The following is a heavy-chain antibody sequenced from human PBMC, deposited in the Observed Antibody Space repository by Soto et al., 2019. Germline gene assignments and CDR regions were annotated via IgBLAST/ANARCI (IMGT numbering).Heavy chain of an antibody. CDR3: AKPNLVLLWVGELPERGPRAFDI. J-gene: IGHJ3*02. Sequence: GGSLRLSCAASGFTFSSYAMSWVRQAPGKGLEWVSAISGSGGSTYYADSVKGRFTISRDNSKNTLYLQMNSLRAEDTAVYYCAKPNLVLLWVGELPERGPRAFDIWAQGTMVTVSS. V-gene: IGHV3-23*01. CDR1: GFTFSSYA. D-gene: IGHD3-10*01. CDR2: ISGSGGST.